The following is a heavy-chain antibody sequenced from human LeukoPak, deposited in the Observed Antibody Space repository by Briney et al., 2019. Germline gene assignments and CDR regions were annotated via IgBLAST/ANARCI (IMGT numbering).Heavy chain of an antibody. CDR3: VREGFYFFDF. CDR2: IKQDGSET. J-gene: IGHJ4*01. Sequence: PGGSLRLSCAASGFTLTNNFMSWVRQVPGKGLEWVANIKQDGSETTYADSVRGRFTIFRDNAKDSVYLQMNSLRAEDSATYYCVREGFYFFDFWGQGTLVTVSS. V-gene: IGHV3-7*01. CDR1: GFTLTNNF.